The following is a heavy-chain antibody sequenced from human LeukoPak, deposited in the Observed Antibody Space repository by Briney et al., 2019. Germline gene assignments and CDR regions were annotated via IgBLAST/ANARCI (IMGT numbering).Heavy chain of an antibody. CDR2: IYTSGST. CDR1: GGSISSGSYY. D-gene: IGHD6-19*01. V-gene: IGHV4-61*02. CDR3: ARDSRGAGPDFDY. Sequence: PSQTLSLTCTVSGGSISSGSYYWSWIRQPAGKGLEWIGRIYTSGSTNYNPSLKSRVTISVDTSKNQFSLKLSSVTAADTAVYYCARDSRGAGPDFDYWGQGTLVTVSS. J-gene: IGHJ4*02.